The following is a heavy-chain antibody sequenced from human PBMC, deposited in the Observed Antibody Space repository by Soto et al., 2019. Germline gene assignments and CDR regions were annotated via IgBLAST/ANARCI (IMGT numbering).Heavy chain of an antibody. D-gene: IGHD3-9*01. CDR3: ARQGLHLTGYLPDY. CDR1: GYSFTNYY. Sequence: GESLKISCRASGYSFTNYYIAWVRQMPGKGLEWMGNIYPGDSDTRYSPSFQGQATISADKSINTAYLQWSSLKASDTAVYYCARQGLHLTGYLPDYWGQGTLVTVSS. J-gene: IGHJ4*02. V-gene: IGHV5-51*01. CDR2: IYPGDSDT.